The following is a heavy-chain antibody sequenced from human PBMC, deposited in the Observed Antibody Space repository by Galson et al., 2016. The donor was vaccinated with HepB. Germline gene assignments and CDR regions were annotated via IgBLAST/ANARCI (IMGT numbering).Heavy chain of an antibody. CDR1: GGTFFSYT. V-gene: IGHV1-69*13. D-gene: IGHD4-17*01. Sequence: SVKVSCKASGGTFFSYTISWVRQAPGQGLEWMGGIVPIFATPTYAQTVQGRATISADESTRTAYLELRSLRSEDTAVYYCARERGPDNGDYFFDQWGQGTLVTVSS. CDR2: IVPIFATP. CDR3: ARERGPDNGDYFFDQ. J-gene: IGHJ4*02.